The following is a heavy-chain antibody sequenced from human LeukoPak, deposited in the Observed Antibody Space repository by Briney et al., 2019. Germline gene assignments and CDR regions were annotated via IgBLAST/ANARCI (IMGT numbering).Heavy chain of an antibody. Sequence: GGSLRLSCAASGFTFSSYDMHWVRQATGKGLEWVSAIGTAGDTYYPGSVKGRFTISRENAKNSLYLQMNSLRAGDTAVYYCARGDGYDPYYYCGMDVWGQGTTVTVSS. CDR1: GFTFSSYD. CDR3: ARGDGYDPYYYCGMDV. V-gene: IGHV3-13*01. J-gene: IGHJ6*02. D-gene: IGHD5-12*01. CDR2: IGTAGDT.